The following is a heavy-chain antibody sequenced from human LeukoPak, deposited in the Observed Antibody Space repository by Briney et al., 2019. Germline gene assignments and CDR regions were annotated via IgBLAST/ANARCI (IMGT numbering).Heavy chain of an antibody. Sequence: PGGSLRLSCAASGFTVSRNYMSWVRQAPGKGLEWVSVIYSGGDTYYADSVKGRFTISRDNAKDSMYLQMNGLTDEDTAVYYCARVRPGWYVDYWGQGTLVTVSS. CDR1: GFTVSRNY. CDR2: IYSGGDT. J-gene: IGHJ4*02. D-gene: IGHD6-19*01. V-gene: IGHV3-66*01. CDR3: ARVRPGWYVDY.